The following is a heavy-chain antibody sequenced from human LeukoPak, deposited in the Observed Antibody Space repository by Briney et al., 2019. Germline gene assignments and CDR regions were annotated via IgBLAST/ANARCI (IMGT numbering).Heavy chain of an antibody. V-gene: IGHV4-38-2*02. D-gene: IGHD4-17*01. Sequence: SETLSLTCSGSNYSISNSLYWGWLRQPPGKGLEWIGSIYRSGSTFCNPSLKSRVTIPLDTSKNQFSLKLSSVTAADTAVYFCARGTYGYYMDVWGKGTTVTVSS. CDR1: NYSISNSLY. CDR3: ARGTYGYYMDV. J-gene: IGHJ6*03. CDR2: IYRSGST.